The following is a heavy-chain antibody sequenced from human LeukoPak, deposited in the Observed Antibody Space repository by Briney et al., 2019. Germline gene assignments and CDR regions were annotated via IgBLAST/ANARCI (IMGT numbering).Heavy chain of an antibody. CDR1: GFTFSDYW. CDR2: IKEDGSNK. V-gene: IGHV3-7*03. CDR3: ARRYFDS. J-gene: IGHJ4*02. Sequence: GGSLRLSCAASGFTFSDYWMQWVRQAPGKGLEWVANIKEDGSNKYYVDSVKGRFTISRDNAKNSLYLQMNSLGAEDTAVYYCARRYFDSWGQGTLVTVSS.